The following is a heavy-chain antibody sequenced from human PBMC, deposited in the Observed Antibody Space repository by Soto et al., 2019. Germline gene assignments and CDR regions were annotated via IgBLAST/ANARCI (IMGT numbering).Heavy chain of an antibody. CDR3: ASSGYYGSGSYYRTAFDI. Sequence: QLQVQESGPGLVKPSETLSLTCTVSSGSTSSRTYYWAWIRQPPGKGLEWIGSIHYSGSTNYNPSLKSRLTISEDTSKNQFSLKLSSVTAADSAVYYCASSGYYGSGSYYRTAFDIWGQGTMVTVSS. CDR2: IHYSGST. V-gene: IGHV4-39*01. J-gene: IGHJ3*02. CDR1: SGSTSSRTYY. D-gene: IGHD3-10*01.